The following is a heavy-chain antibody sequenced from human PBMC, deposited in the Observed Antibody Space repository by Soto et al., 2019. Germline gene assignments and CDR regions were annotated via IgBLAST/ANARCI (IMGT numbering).Heavy chain of an antibody. V-gene: IGHV3-23*01. CDR1: GFTFSSYA. D-gene: IGHD3-10*01. CDR3: AKCPFGLYGSGKFNWVDP. CDR2: ISASGVST. Sequence: GSLRLSCAASGFTFSSYAMTWVRQAPGKGLEWVSAISASGVSTYYADSVKGRFTISRDNSKNTLYLQMNSLRVEDTAVYNRAKCPFGLYGSGKFNWVDPWGQGTLVTVSS. J-gene: IGHJ5*02.